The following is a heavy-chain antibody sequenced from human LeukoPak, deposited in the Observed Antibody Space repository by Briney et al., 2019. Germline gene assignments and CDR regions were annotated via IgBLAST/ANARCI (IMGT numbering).Heavy chain of an antibody. CDR1: GYTXTTYY. V-gene: IGHV1-46*01. D-gene: IGHD5-18*01. Sequence: ASVKVSCKASGYTXTTYYMHWVRQAPGQGLEWMGIINPSGGSTSYAQKFQGRVTMTRDTSTSTVYMELSSLRSEDTAVYYCAKEQYSYGRALDYWGQGTLVTVSS. CDR2: INPSGGST. CDR3: AKEQYSYGRALDY. J-gene: IGHJ4*02.